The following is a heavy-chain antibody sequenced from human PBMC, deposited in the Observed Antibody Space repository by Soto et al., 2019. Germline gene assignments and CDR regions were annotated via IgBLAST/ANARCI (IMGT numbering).Heavy chain of an antibody. Sequence: APGQGLEWMGGVIPIFGTANYAQKFQGRVTITADESTSTAYMELSSLRSEDTAVYYCGRGSGYVDDFDYWGQGTLVTVSS. J-gene: IGHJ4*02. CDR2: VIPIFGTA. D-gene: IGHD3-22*01. V-gene: IGHV1-69*01. CDR3: GRGSGYVDDFDY.